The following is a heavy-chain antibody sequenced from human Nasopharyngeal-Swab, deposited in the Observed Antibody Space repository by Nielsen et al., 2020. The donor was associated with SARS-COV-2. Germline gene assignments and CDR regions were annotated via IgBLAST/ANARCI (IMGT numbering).Heavy chain of an antibody. D-gene: IGHD4-17*01. CDR2: ISAYNGNT. CDR3: ARDPDYGDFLYYYYGMDV. V-gene: IGHV1-18*01. Sequence: ASVKVSCKASGYTFTSYDINWVRQAPGQGLEWMEWISAYNGNTNYAQKLQGRVTMTTDTSTSTAYMELRSLRSDDTAVYYCARDPDYGDFLYYYYGMDVWGQGTTVTVSS. CDR1: GYTFTSYD. J-gene: IGHJ6*02.